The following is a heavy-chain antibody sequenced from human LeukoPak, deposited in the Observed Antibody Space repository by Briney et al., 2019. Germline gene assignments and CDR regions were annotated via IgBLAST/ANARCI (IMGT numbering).Heavy chain of an antibody. J-gene: IGHJ4*02. CDR3: ASRDTAMVTGLLDY. CDR2: ISSSGSTI. CDR1: GFTFSDYY. Sequence: GGTLGLSCAASGFTFSDYYMSWIRQAAGKGLEWVSYISSSGSTIYYADSVKGRFTISRDNAKNSLYLQMNSLRAEDTAVYYCASRDTAMVTGLLDYWGQGTLVTVSS. D-gene: IGHD5-18*01. V-gene: IGHV3-11*01.